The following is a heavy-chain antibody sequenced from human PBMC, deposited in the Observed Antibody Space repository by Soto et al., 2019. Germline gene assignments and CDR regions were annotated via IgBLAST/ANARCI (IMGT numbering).Heavy chain of an antibody. CDR2: IYYSGST. V-gene: IGHV4-59*01. CDR3: ARARRGSSADAFDI. Sequence: QVQLQESGPGLLKPSETLSLTCTVSGGSISSYYWSWIRQPSGKGLEWIGYIYYSGSTNYNPSLKSRVTISVDTSKNQFSLKLSSVTAADTAVYYCARARRGSSADAFDIWGQGTMVTVSS. CDR1: GGSISSYY. J-gene: IGHJ3*02. D-gene: IGHD6-13*01.